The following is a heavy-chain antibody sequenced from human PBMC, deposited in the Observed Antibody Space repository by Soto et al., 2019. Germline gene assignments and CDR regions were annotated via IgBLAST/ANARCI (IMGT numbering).Heavy chain of an antibody. V-gene: IGHV3-23*01. CDR3: AKVKEMGTYYYYGMDV. CDR1: GFTFSSYA. J-gene: IGHJ6*02. CDR2: ISGSGGST. Sequence: EVQLLESGGGLVQPGGSLRLSCAASGFTFSSYAMSWVRQAPGKGLEWVSAISGSGGSTYYADSVKGRFTISRDNSKNTLYLQMNSLRAEDTAVYYGAKVKEMGTYYYYGMDVWGQGTTVTVSS. D-gene: IGHD7-27*01.